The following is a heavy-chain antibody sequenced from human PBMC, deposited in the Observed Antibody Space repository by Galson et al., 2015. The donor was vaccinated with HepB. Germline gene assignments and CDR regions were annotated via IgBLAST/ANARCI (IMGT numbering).Heavy chain of an antibody. CDR2: ISAYNGNT. D-gene: IGHD3-22*01. J-gene: IGHJ4*02. CDR3: ARDKFYYYDSSGYYYPDY. Sequence: SVKVSCKASGYTFTSYGISWVRQAPGQGLEWMGWISAYNGNTNYAQKLQGRVTMTTDTSTSTAYMELRSLRSDDTAVYYCARDKFYYYDSSGYYYPDYWGQGTLVTVSS. V-gene: IGHV1-18*01. CDR1: GYTFTSYG.